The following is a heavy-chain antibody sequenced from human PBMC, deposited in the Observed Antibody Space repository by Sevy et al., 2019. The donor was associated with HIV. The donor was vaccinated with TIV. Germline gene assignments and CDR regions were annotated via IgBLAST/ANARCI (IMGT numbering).Heavy chain of an antibody. Sequence: GGSLRLSCAASGFTFSKYWMGWVRQAPGKGLEWVANIKQDAGQKYYVDSVKGRFPISRDNAKNSLFLQMNSLRAEDTAVYFCARDDGNYYFHYWGQGTLVIVSS. CDR2: IKQDAGQK. D-gene: IGHD1-7*01. J-gene: IGHJ4*02. CDR1: GFTFSKYW. V-gene: IGHV3-7*01. CDR3: ARDDGNYYFHY.